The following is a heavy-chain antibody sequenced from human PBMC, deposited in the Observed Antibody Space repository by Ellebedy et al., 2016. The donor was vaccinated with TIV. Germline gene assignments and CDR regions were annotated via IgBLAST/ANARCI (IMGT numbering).Heavy chain of an antibody. CDR2: ISAYNGNT. CDR1: GYTFTSYG. V-gene: IGHV1-18*01. D-gene: IGHD3-10*01. CDR3: AGAYGSGSYSGLFDP. J-gene: IGHJ5*02. Sequence: ASVKVSCXASGYTFTSYGISWVRQAPGQGLEWMGWISAYNGNTNYAQKLQGRVTMTTDTSTSTAYMELRSLRSEDTAVYYCAGAYGSGSYSGLFDPWGQGTLVTVSS.